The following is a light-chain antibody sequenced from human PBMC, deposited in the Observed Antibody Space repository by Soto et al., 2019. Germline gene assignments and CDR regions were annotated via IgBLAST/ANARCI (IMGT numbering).Light chain of an antibody. CDR1: QSFNSIY. V-gene: IGKV3-20*01. Sequence: EIVLTQSPGTLSLSPGERATLSCRASQSFNSIYLAWYQQKPGQAPRLLIYGASSRATGIPDRFSGSGSGTDFTLTISRLEPEDFAVYYCQKYGSSPPLTFGGGTKVDIK. J-gene: IGKJ4*01. CDR2: GAS. CDR3: QKYGSSPPLT.